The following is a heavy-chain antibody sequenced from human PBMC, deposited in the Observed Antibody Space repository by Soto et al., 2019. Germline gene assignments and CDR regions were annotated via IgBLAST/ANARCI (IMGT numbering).Heavy chain of an antibody. V-gene: IGHV3-9*01. CDR2: ISWNSGSI. Sequence: GGSLRLSCAASGFTFDDYAMHWVRQAPGKGLEWVSGISWNSGSIGYADSVKGRLTISRDNAKNSLYLQMNSLRAEDTALYYCAKDGIAVAAASFDYFGQGTLVTVSS. CDR1: GFTFDDYA. CDR3: AKDGIAVAAASFDY. J-gene: IGHJ4*02. D-gene: IGHD6-19*01.